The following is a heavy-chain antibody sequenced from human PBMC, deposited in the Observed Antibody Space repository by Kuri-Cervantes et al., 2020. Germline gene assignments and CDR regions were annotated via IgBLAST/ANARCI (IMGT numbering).Heavy chain of an antibody. D-gene: IGHD3-10*01. Sequence: GESLKISCAASGFTYSGSAMHWVRQASGKGLEWVGRIRSKANSYATSYADSVKGRFTISRDDSKNTLYLQMNSLKTEDTAVYYCTTFWGTMVRGVDLDYWGQGTLVTVSS. CDR1: GFTYSGSA. CDR2: IRSKANSYAT. CDR3: TTFWGTMVRGVDLDY. J-gene: IGHJ4*02. V-gene: IGHV3-73*01.